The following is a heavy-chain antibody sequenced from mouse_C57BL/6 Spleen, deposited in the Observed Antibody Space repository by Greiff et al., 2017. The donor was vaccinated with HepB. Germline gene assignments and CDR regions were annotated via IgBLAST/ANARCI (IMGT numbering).Heavy chain of an antibody. CDR1: GFTFSSYG. J-gene: IGHJ4*01. V-gene: IGHV5-6*01. CDR3: ARYYYGSSYGAMDY. Sequence: EVKLMESGGDLVKPGGSLKLSCAASGFTFSSYGMSWVRQTPDKRLEWVATISSGGSYTYYPDSVKGRFTISRDNAKNTLYLQMSSLKSEDTAMYYCARYYYGSSYGAMDYWGQGTSVTVSS. CDR2: ISSGGSYT. D-gene: IGHD1-1*01.